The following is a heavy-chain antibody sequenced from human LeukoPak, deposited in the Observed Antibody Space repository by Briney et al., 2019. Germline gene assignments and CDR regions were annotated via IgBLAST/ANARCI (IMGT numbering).Heavy chain of an antibody. D-gene: IGHD2-21*01. J-gene: IGHJ5*02. CDR1: GGTFSSYT. CDR2: IIPILGIA. Sequence: GASVKVSCKASGGTFSSYTISWVRQAPGQGLEWMGRIIPILGIANYAQKFQGRVTITADKSTSTACMELSSLRSEDTAVYYCARADCGGDCYNPWGQGTLVTVSS. V-gene: IGHV1-69*02. CDR3: ARADCGGDCYNP.